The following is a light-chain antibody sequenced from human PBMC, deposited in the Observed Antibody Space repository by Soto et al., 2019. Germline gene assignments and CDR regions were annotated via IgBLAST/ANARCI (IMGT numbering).Light chain of an antibody. J-gene: IGKJ4*01. CDR1: RLVSNY. CDR2: SES. CDR3: QKYNSAPLT. V-gene: IGKV1-27*01. Sequence: DSPMPEVPASLAPSVGARVPVTCRARRLVSNYVAWYQQKPGKISNILIYSESNSQVRVPSRFCGSGPRTDFTLPIRSLQPEHVGAYYCQKYNSAPLTFGGGTKVNIK.